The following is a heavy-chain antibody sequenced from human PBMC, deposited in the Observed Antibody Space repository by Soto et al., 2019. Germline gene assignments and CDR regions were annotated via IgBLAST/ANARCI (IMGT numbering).Heavy chain of an antibody. CDR1: GFTFSSYA. V-gene: IGHV3-23*01. D-gene: IGHD6-13*01. CDR2: ISGSGGST. CDR3: AKDGIAAAGVYNWFDP. Sequence: EVQLLESGGGLVQPGGSLRLSCAASGFTFSSYAMSWVRQAPGKGLEWVSAISGSGGSTYYADSVKGRFTISRDNSKNKLYLQMNSLRAEDTAVYYCAKDGIAAAGVYNWFDPWGQGTLVTVSS. J-gene: IGHJ5*02.